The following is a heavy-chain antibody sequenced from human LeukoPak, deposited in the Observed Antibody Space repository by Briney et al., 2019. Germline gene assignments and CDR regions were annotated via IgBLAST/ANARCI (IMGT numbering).Heavy chain of an antibody. CDR2: INGDGSTT. CDR1: GFPFSSFW. CDR3: ATVRSGSWDWFDP. Sequence: GPLRLPCAAFGFPFSSFWMHWVRQAPGKGLGWVSRINGDGSTTTYVDSVKGRFTIYRDNAKNTVYLQMNSLRVEDTAVYYCATVRSGSWDWFDPWGQGTLVTVSS. D-gene: IGHD3-10*01. V-gene: IGHV3-74*01. J-gene: IGHJ5*02.